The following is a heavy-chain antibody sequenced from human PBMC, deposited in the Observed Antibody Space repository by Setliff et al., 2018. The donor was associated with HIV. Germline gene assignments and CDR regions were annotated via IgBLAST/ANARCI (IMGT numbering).Heavy chain of an antibody. CDR1: GFTFRTYE. J-gene: IGHJ4*02. CDR3: ARDPGWGAIDY. D-gene: IGHD3-16*01. Sequence: GGSLRLSCAASGFTFRTYEMNWVRQAPGKGLEWISYISSSGTSVYYVDSVKGRFTISRDNGWNSVYLQMNSLRVEDTAVYYCARDPGWGAIDYWGQGTPVTVSS. V-gene: IGHV3-48*03. CDR2: ISSSGTSV.